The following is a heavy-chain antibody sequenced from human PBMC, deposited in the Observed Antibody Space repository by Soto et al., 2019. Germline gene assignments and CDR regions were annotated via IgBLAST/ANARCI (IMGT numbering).Heavy chain of an antibody. CDR3: ARMKLARLDH. V-gene: IGHV1-69*09. Sequence: QVVLLQSGTEVKRPGSSVKVSCKASGVTFNSYGFAWVRQAPGRGLEWVGMINPASQLRNYEQSLQGRVTITADTSTTTANIELTGLTSGDTAVYYCARMKLARLDHWGQGTLVTVSS. CDR1: GVTFNSYG. J-gene: IGHJ4*02. CDR2: INPASQLR.